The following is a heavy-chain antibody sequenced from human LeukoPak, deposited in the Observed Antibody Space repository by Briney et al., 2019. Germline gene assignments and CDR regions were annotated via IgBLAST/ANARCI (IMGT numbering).Heavy chain of an antibody. V-gene: IGHV3-30*01. CDR3: ARERWDSSGQGLDY. CDR1: GFTFSSYA. J-gene: IGHJ4*02. CDR2: ISYDGSNK. D-gene: IGHD3-22*01. Sequence: GGSLRLSCAASGFTFSSYAMHWVRQAPGKGLEWVAVISYDGSNKYYADSVKGRFTISRDNSKNTLYLQMNSLRAEDTAVYYCARERWDSSGQGLDYWGQGTLVTVSS.